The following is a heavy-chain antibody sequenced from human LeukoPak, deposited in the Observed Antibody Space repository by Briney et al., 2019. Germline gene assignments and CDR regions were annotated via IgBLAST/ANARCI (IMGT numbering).Heavy chain of an antibody. CDR2: IRYDGSNK. J-gene: IGHJ4*02. CDR3: AKDYCSSTSCYNNYFDY. D-gene: IGHD2-2*02. V-gene: IGHV3-30*02. CDR1: GFTFSSYG. Sequence: SGGSLRLSCAASGFTFSSYGMHWVRQAPGKGLEWVAFIRYDGSNKYYADSVKGRFTISTDNSKNTLYLQMNSLRAEDTAVYYCAKDYCSSTSCYNNYFDYWGQGTLVTVSS.